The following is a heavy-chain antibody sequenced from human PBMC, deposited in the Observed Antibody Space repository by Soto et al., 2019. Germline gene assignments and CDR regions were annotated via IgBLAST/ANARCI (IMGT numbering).Heavy chain of an antibody. Sequence: GALSLSCAACGFTFSSYWMHWVRRAPGKGLVWVSRINSDGSSTSYADSVNGRFTISRYNAKNTLYLQMNSLRAEDTAVYYCARGGVGRYCSSTSCYTWVFDYWGQGTLVTVSS. J-gene: IGHJ4*02. CDR2: INSDGSST. V-gene: IGHV3-74*01. D-gene: IGHD2-2*02. CDR1: GFTFSSYW. CDR3: ARGGVGRYCSSTSCYTWVFDY.